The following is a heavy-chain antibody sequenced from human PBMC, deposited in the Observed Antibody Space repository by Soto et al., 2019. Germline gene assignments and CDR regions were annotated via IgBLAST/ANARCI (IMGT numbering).Heavy chain of an antibody. Sequence: EVQLLESGGGLVQPGGSLRLSCAASGFTFSTYAMSWVRQAPGKGLDWISAIRDSDSGGTTYYADSVKGRFTISRDDSKNTLYLQMSSLRAEDTAMYYCAKVRVGIDVDFDYWGQGALVTVSS. CDR1: GFTFSTYA. CDR3: AKVRVGIDVDFDY. CDR2: IRDSDSGGTT. V-gene: IGHV3-23*01. J-gene: IGHJ4*02. D-gene: IGHD2-21*01.